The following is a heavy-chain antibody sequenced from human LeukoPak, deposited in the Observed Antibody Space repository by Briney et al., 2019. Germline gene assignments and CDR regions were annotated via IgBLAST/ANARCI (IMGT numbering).Heavy chain of an antibody. CDR1: KSTFSRKT. CDR2: ISSSSSYI. D-gene: IGHD3-16*01. V-gene: IGHV3-21*06. CDR3: AKARGGRTDYYYYGLDV. Sequence: AESLTLSCAVSKSTFSRKTMNWVRQAAGKGLEWVSSISSSSSYIYYADSVKGRFTISRDNAKNSLYLQMNSLRAKDTAVYYCAKARGGRTDYYYYGLDVWGQGTTVTASS. J-gene: IGHJ6*02.